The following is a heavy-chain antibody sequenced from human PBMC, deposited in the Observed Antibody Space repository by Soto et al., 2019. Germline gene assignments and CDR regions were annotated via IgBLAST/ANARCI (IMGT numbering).Heavy chain of an antibody. D-gene: IGHD6-13*01. J-gene: IGHJ4*02. CDR1: GGSIRSGGYY. CDR3: ARRVPIAGLFDY. Sequence: QVRLQESGPGLVKPSQTLSLTCTVSGGSIRSGGYYWSWIRQHPGKGLEWIGYISYSGTTYYNPSLESRVTISADTSKNQFSRKLTSVTAADTAGYYCARRVPIAGLFDYWGQGTLVTVSS. V-gene: IGHV4-31*03. CDR2: ISYSGTT.